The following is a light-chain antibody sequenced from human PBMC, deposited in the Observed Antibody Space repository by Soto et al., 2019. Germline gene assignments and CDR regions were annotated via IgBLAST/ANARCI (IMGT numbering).Light chain of an antibody. V-gene: IGKV1-5*03. CDR2: KAS. J-gene: IGKJ2*01. CDR3: QQYNSYPYT. CDR1: QSISSW. Sequence: DIQMTQSPSTLSASVGDRVTITCRASQSISSWLAWYQQKSGKAPKLLIYKASSLESGVPSRFSGSGSGTEFTLTISSLQPDDFATYYCQQYNSYPYTFVQGTKLEIK.